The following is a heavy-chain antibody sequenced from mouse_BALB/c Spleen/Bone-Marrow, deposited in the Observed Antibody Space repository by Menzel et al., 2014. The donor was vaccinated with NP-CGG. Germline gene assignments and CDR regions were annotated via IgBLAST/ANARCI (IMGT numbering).Heavy chain of an antibody. CDR2: IYPGSGNT. CDR1: GYTFTDYY. J-gene: IGHJ2*01. CDR3: ARSAYYGNYGGY. D-gene: IGHD2-10*01. V-gene: IGHV1-84*02. Sequence: QVQLKESGPELVKPGASVKISCKASGYTFTDYYINWVKQKPGQGLEWIGWIYPGSGNTKYNEKFKGKATLAVDTSSSTAYMQLSSLTSEDTAVYFCARSAYYGNYGGYWGQGTTLTVSS.